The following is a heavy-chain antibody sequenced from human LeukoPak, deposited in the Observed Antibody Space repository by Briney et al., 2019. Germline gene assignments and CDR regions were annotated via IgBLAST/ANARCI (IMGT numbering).Heavy chain of an antibody. CDR3: ASTPYDSSGYGAEYFQH. CDR2: IYYSGST. J-gene: IGHJ1*01. Sequence: SETLSLTCTVSGGSISSYYWSWIRQPPGKGLEWIGYIYYSGSTNYNPSLKSRVTISVDTSKNQFSLKLSSVTAADTAVYYCASTPYDSSGYGAEYFQHWDQGTLVTVSS. V-gene: IGHV4-59*01. D-gene: IGHD3-22*01. CDR1: GGSISSYY.